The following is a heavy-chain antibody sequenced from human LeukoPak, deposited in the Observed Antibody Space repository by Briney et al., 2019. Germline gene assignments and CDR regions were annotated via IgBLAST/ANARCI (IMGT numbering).Heavy chain of an antibody. D-gene: IGHD6-13*01. J-gene: IGHJ3*02. CDR1: GGTFSNYA. V-gene: IGHV1-69*05. CDR2: IIPIFGTA. CDR3: AKDRASSSWSRDAFDI. Sequence: SVKVSCKASGGTFSNYAISWVRQAPGQGLEWMGGIIPIFGTANYAQKFQGRVTIATDESTSTVYMEVSSVRFEDTAVYYCAKDRASSSWSRDAFDIWGQGTVVTVSS.